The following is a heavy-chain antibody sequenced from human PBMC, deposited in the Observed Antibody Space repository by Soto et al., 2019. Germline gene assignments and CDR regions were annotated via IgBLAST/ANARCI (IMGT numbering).Heavy chain of an antibody. Sequence: QVQLVQSGAEVKKPGASVKVSCKASGYTFTSYDINWVRRATGQGLEWMGWMNPNSGNTGYAQKFQGSITMTRNTSISTAYMELSSLRSEDTAVYYCARENNSSWRFDYWGQGTLVTVSS. CDR3: ARENNSSWRFDY. CDR1: GYTFTSYD. CDR2: MNPNSGNT. V-gene: IGHV1-8*01. D-gene: IGHD6-13*01. J-gene: IGHJ4*02.